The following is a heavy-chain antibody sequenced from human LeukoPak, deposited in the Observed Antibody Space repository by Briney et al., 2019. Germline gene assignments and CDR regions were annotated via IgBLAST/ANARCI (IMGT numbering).Heavy chain of an antibody. Sequence: GRCLRLSGAASGFTFRTLAMNWVRQAAGKGRELLSAVTGGGGSTYYAYSVKGWVTISGDNSRNTLYLQLNSQRAEDTALYFCAKDRPTYGSGSPIDFWGQGTLVTVSS. D-gene: IGHD3-10*01. CDR2: VTGGGGST. CDR1: GFTFRTLA. J-gene: IGHJ4*02. V-gene: IGHV3-23*01. CDR3: AKDRPTYGSGSPIDF.